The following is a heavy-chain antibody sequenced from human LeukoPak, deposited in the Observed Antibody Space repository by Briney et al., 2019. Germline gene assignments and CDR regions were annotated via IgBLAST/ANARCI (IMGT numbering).Heavy chain of an antibody. Sequence: GESLRLSCAASGFTFSSFDMNWVRQAPGKGLEWVSCITSRGTYIYYADSLKGRFTISRDNAKNSLYLQFNSLRVEDTAVYYCARSSIFGSYNWFDSWGQGTLVTVSS. CDR1: GFTFSSFD. J-gene: IGHJ5*01. V-gene: IGHV3-21*01. CDR3: ARSSIFGSYNWFDS. CDR2: ITSRGTYI. D-gene: IGHD3-3*01.